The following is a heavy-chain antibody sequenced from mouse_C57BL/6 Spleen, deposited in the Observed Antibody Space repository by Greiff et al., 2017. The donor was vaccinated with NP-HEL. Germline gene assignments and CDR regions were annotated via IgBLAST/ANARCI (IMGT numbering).Heavy chain of an antibody. V-gene: IGHV1-76*01. Sequence: QVQLQQSGAELVRPGASVKLSCKASGYTFTDYYINWVKQRPGQGLEWIARIYPGSGNTYYNEKFQGKATLTAEKSSSTAYMQLSSLTSEASAVYFCAADRSGAMDYWGQGTSVTVSS. CDR2: IYPGSGNT. CDR1: GYTFTDYY. CDR3: AADRSGAMDY. D-gene: IGHD3-1*01. J-gene: IGHJ4*01.